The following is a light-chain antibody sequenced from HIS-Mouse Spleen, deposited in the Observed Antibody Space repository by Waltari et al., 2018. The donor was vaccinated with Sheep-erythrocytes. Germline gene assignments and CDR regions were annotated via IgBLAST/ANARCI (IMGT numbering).Light chain of an antibody. CDR3: RAWDSSTAV. J-gene: IGLJ2*01. Sequence: SYELTQPPSVSVSPGQTASITCSGEKLGEQYACCYQQKPGQSPVLVIYQDSKRPSGIPERFSGSNAGNTATLTISGTQAMDEADYYCRAWDSSTAVFGGGTKLTVL. CDR1: KLGEQY. V-gene: IGLV3-1*01. CDR2: QDS.